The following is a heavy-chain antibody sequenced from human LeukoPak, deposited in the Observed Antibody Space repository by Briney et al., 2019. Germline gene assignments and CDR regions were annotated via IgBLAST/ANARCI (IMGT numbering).Heavy chain of an antibody. CDR3: ARGSDSYKPTPFDY. J-gene: IGHJ4*02. D-gene: IGHD3-22*01. Sequence: SETPSLTCAVYGGSFSGYYWSWIRQPPGKGLEWIGEINHSGSTNYNPSLKSRVTISVDTSKNQFSLKLSSVTAADTAVYYCARGSDSYKPTPFDYWGQGTLVTVSS. CDR2: INHSGST. CDR1: GGSFSGYY. V-gene: IGHV4-34*01.